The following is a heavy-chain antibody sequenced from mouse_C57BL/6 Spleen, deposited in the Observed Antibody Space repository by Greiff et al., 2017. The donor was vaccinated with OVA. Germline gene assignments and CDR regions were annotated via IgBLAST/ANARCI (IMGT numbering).Heavy chain of an antibody. Sequence: VKLQQPGAELVKPGASVKLSCKASGYTFTSYWMHWVKQRPGRGLEWIGRIDPNSGGTKYNEKFKSKATLTVDKPSSTAYMQLSSLTSEDSAVYYCARKDSSGPYYFDYWGQGTTLTVSS. CDR3: ARKDSSGPYYFDY. J-gene: IGHJ2*01. CDR2: IDPNSGGT. D-gene: IGHD3-2*02. V-gene: IGHV1-72*01. CDR1: GYTFTSYW.